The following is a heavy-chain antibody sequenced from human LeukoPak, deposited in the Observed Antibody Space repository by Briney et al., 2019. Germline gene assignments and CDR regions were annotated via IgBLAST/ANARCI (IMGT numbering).Heavy chain of an antibody. CDR1: GFTFSSYA. D-gene: IGHD1-26*01. J-gene: IGHJ3*02. CDR3: AKVRAPRIVGATWDI. Sequence: GGSLRLSCAASGFTFSSYAMSWVRQAPGRGLEWVSAISGSGGSTYYADSVKGRFTISRDNSKNTLYLQMNSLRAEDTAVYYCAKVRAPRIVGATWDIWGQGTMVTVSS. V-gene: IGHV3-23*01. CDR2: ISGSGGST.